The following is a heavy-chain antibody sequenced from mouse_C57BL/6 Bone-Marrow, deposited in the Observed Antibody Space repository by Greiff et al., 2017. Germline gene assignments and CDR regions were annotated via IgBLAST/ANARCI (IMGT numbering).Heavy chain of an antibody. Sequence: VQLQQPGAELVRPGTSVKLSCKASGYTFTSYWMHWVKQRPGQGLEWIGVIDPSDSYTNYNQKFKGKATLTVDTSSSTAYMQLSSLTSEDSAVYYCARSAPNMELGWLLLDWYFDVWGTGTTVTVSS. V-gene: IGHV1-59*01. D-gene: IGHD2-3*01. J-gene: IGHJ1*03. CDR2: IDPSDSYT. CDR1: GYTFTSYW. CDR3: ARSAPNMELGWLLLDWYFDV.